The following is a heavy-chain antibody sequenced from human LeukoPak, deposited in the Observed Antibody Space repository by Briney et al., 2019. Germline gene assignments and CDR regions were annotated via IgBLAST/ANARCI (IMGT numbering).Heavy chain of an antibody. CDR1: GGSISSSSCY. J-gene: IGHJ4*02. CDR3: ARHVPTQTPLVLTGVDY. V-gene: IGHV4-39*01. CDR2: IYYSGST. Sequence: PSETLSLTCTVSGGSISSSSCYWGWIRQPPGKGLEWIGSIYYSGSTYYNPSLKSRVTISVDTSKNQFSLKLSSVTAADTAVYYCARHVPTQTPLVLTGVDYWGQGTLVTVSS. D-gene: IGHD7-27*01.